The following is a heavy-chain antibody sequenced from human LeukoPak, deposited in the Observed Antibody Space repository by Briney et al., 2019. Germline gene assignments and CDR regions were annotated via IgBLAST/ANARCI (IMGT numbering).Heavy chain of an antibody. J-gene: IGHJ3*02. D-gene: IGHD6-6*01. CDR1: GGSFSGYY. Sequence: SETLSLTCAVYGGSFSGYYWGWIRQPPGKGLEWIGSIYYSGSTYYNPSLKGRLTMSVDRSNNLFSLNLNSVTAADTAVYYCARIIAASQDVFDIWGQGTMITVSS. CDR3: ARIIAASQDVFDI. V-gene: IGHV4-34*01. CDR2: IYYSGST.